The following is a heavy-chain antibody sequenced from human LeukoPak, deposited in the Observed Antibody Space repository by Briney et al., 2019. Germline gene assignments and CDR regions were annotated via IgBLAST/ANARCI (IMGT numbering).Heavy chain of an antibody. J-gene: IGHJ4*02. D-gene: IGHD2-2*01. CDR2: ISWNSGSI. V-gene: IGHV3-9*03. CDR1: GFTFDDYA. CDR3: AKDSCSSTSCYPDY. Sequence: GGSLRLSCAASGFTFDDYAMHWVRQAPGKGLEWVSGISWNSGSIGYADSVKGRFTISRDNAKNSLYLQMNSLRAEDMALYYCAKDSCSSTSCYPDYWGQGTLVTVSS.